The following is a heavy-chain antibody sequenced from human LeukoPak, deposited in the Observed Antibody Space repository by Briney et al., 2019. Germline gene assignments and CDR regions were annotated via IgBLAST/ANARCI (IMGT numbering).Heavy chain of an antibody. CDR2: IYYSGST. D-gene: IGHD2-21*02. V-gene: IGHV4-59*01. Sequence: SETLSLTCTVSGGSISSYYWSWIRQPPGKGLEWIGCIYYSGSTNYNPSLKSRVTISVDTSKNQFSLKLSSVTAADTAVYYCARAVGHIVVVTASNDAFDIWGQGTMVTVSS. CDR3: ARAVGHIVVVTASNDAFDI. J-gene: IGHJ3*02. CDR1: GGSISSYY.